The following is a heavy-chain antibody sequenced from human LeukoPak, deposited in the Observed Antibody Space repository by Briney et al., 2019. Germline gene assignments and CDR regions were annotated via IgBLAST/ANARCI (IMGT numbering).Heavy chain of an antibody. CDR2: INPNSGGT. D-gene: IGHD2-2*01. V-gene: IGHV1-2*02. Sequence: ASVKVSCKASGYTFTGYYMHWVRQAPGQGLEWMGWINPNSGGTNYAQKFQGRVTMTRDTSISTAYMELSRLRSDDTAVYYCARVTIGYCSSASCHADYYYYYMDVWGKGTTVTVSS. CDR3: ARVTIGYCSSASCHADYYYYYMDV. J-gene: IGHJ6*03. CDR1: GYTFTGYY.